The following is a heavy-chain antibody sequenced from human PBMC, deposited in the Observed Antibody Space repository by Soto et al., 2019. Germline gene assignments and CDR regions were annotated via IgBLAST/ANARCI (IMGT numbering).Heavy chain of an antibody. Sequence: GASVKVSCKASGFTFTSSAVQWVRQARGQRLEWIGWIVVGSGNTNYAQKFQERVTITRDMSTSTAYMELSSLRSEDTAVYYCAANSPHDYVWGSYRLFGAFDIWGQGTMVTVSS. D-gene: IGHD3-16*02. J-gene: IGHJ3*02. V-gene: IGHV1-58*01. CDR1: GFTFTSSA. CDR3: AANSPHDYVWGSYRLFGAFDI. CDR2: IVVGSGNT.